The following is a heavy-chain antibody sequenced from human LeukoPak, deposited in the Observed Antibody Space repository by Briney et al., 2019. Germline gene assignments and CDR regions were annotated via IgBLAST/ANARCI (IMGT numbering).Heavy chain of an antibody. CDR3: AKVVAGNIDYYFDY. V-gene: IGHV3-23*01. J-gene: IGHJ4*02. CDR1: GFTFRRHW. Sequence: GGSLRLSCAASGFTFRRHWMHWVRQAPGKGLEWVAGISGTGGSTHYADSVKGRFTISRDNSKNTVYLQMRNLRVEHTAVYYCAKVVAGNIDYYFDYWGQGILVAVSS. CDR2: ISGTGGST. D-gene: IGHD2/OR15-2a*01.